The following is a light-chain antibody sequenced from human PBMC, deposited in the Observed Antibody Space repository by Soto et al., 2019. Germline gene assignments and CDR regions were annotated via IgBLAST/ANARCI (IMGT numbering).Light chain of an antibody. CDR3: QQYVTSPEWT. J-gene: IGKJ1*01. Sequence: EIVLTQSPGTLSLSPGERATLSCRASQSVSSSYLAWYQQKPGQAPRLLIYGASSRATGIPDRFSGSGSGTDFTLTISRLEAEDFAVYYCQQYVTSPEWTSGQGTKVDIK. V-gene: IGKV3-20*01. CDR2: GAS. CDR1: QSVSSSY.